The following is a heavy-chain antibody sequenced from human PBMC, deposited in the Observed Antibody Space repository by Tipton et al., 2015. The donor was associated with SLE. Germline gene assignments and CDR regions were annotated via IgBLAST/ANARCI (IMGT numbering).Heavy chain of an antibody. CDR3: ARDGLVAGLDY. J-gene: IGHJ4*02. V-gene: IGHV3-9*01. CDR2: ISWNSGSI. CDR1: GFTFDDYA. D-gene: IGHD6-19*01. Sequence: SLRLSCAASGFTFDDYAMHWVRQVPGKGLEWVSGISWNSGSIGYADSVKGRFTIPRDNAKNSLYLQMNSLRAEDTALYYCARDGLVAGLDYWGQGTLVTVSS.